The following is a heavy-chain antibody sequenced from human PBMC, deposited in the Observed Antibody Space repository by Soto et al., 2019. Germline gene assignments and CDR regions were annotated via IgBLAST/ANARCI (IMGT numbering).Heavy chain of an antibody. J-gene: IGHJ6*03. V-gene: IGHV4-4*02. CDR3: ARGPSNYVPPAYYYYYMDV. CDR2: IYHSGST. D-gene: IGHD4-4*01. Sequence: SETLSLTCAVSSGPISSSNWWSWVRQPPGKGLEWIGEIYHSGSTNYNPSLKSRVTISVDKSKNQFSLKLSSVTAADTAVYYCARGPSNYVPPAYYYYYMDVWGKGTTVTVSS. CDR1: SGPISSSNW.